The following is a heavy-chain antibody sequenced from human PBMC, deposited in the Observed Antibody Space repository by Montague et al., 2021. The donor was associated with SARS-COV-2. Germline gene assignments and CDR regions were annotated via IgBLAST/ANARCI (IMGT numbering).Heavy chain of an antibody. D-gene: IGHD2-15*01. CDR1: GFTFNNYA. V-gene: IGHV3-23*01. J-gene: IGHJ4*02. CDR3: ARDHERVGWPLDY. CDR2: ISGSAGGT. Sequence: SLRLSCAASGFTFNNYAMNWVRQAPGKGLEWVSAISGSAGGTFYADSVKGRFTTSRDNSKKTLYLQMNNLRAEDTALYFCARDHERVGWPLDYWGQGALVIVSS.